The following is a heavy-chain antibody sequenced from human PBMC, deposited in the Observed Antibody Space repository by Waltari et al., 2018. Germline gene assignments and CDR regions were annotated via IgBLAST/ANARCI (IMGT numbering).Heavy chain of an antibody. D-gene: IGHD6-13*01. CDR3: ARDLKQQLVFDY. J-gene: IGHJ4*02. CDR1: GGTFSSYA. CDR2: IIPIFGTA. V-gene: IGHV1-69*12. Sequence: QVQLVQSGAEVKKPGSSVKVSCKASGGTFSSYAISWVRQAPGQGLEWMGGIIPIFGTANYAKKVQGRVTITADESTSTAYMELSSLRSEDTAVYYCARDLKQQLVFDYWGQGTLVTVSS.